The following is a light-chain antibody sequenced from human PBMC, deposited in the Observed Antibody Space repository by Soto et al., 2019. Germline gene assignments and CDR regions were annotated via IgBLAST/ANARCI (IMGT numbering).Light chain of an antibody. CDR2: DAS. V-gene: IGKV3-20*01. Sequence: EIVLTQSPGTLSLSPGERATLSCRASQSVSSRNLAWYQQKPGQAPRLLIYDASSRATGIPDRFSGSGSGTGFTLTISRLDPEDFAMYYCQQYGGSPTFGQGTKVDIK. J-gene: IGKJ1*01. CDR1: QSVSSRN. CDR3: QQYGGSPT.